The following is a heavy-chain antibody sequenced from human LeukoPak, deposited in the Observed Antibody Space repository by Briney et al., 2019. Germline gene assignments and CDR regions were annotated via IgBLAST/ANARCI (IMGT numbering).Heavy chain of an antibody. Sequence: PGGSLRLSCAATGFTFSDYYINWIRQAPGKGLEWVAYISPDGSSTFYADSVQGRFTISRDNAQNSLYLQMNSLRVEDTAFYYCARGGKFLRSGPYYWGQGTLVIVSS. CDR2: ISPDGSST. CDR3: ARGGKFLRSGPYY. CDR1: GFTFSDYY. V-gene: IGHV3-11*01. J-gene: IGHJ4*02. D-gene: IGHD3-3*01.